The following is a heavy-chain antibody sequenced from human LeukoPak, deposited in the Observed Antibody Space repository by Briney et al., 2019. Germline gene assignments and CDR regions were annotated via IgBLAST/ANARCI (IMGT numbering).Heavy chain of an antibody. V-gene: IGHV4-61*08. CDR1: GGSISSGGYY. D-gene: IGHD6-13*01. CDR3: ARAAAGYFDY. Sequence: SETLSLTCTVSGGSISSGGYYWSWIRQPPGKGLEWIGYIYHSGSTNYNPSLKSRVTISVDTSKNQFSLKLSSVTAADTAVYYCARAAAGYFDYWGQGTLVTVSS. CDR2: IYHSGST. J-gene: IGHJ4*02.